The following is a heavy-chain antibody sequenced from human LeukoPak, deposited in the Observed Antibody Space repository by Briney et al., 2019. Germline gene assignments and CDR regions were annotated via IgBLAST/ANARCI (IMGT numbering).Heavy chain of an antibody. D-gene: IGHD5-18*01. CDR3: AKDSSTYGYRYFDL. J-gene: IGHJ2*01. Sequence: QTGGSLRLSCEVSGLTFSNYGIQWVRQAPGKGLEWVAFIGHDGTTEYYTDSVKGRFTVSRDNSKNTVHLQMNSLRAEDTAVFYCAKDSSTYGYRYFDLWGRGTRVIVSS. CDR2: IGHDGTTE. CDR1: GLTFSNYG. V-gene: IGHV3-30*02.